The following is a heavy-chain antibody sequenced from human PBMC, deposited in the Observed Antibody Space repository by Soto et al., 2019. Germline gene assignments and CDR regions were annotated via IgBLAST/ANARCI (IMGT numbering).Heavy chain of an antibody. Sequence: EVQLVESGGGLVQPGGSLRLSCAASGFTFSSYDMQWVRQATGKGLEWVSAIGIAGDTYYPGSVKGRFTISSETAKNSLYFQMNRLRAGDTAVYYCARAAPGGYHYYSGMDVWGQGTTVTVSS. V-gene: IGHV3-13*04. CDR1: GFTFSSYD. J-gene: IGHJ6*02. D-gene: IGHD3-22*01. CDR3: ARAAPGGYHYYSGMDV. CDR2: IGIAGDT.